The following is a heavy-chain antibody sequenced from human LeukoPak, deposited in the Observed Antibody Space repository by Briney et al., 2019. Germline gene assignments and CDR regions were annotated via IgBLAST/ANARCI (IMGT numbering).Heavy chain of an antibody. Sequence: GRSLRLSCAASGFTFSSYGMHWVRQAPGKGLEWVAVIWYDGSNKYYADSVKGRFTMSRDNSKYTLYLQMNSLRAEDTAVYYXXXXXXXXXYYYYGMDVWGQGTTVTASS. V-gene: IGHV3-33*01. CDR2: IWYDGSNK. CDR3: XXXXXXXXYYYYGMDV. J-gene: IGHJ6*02. CDR1: GFTFSSYG.